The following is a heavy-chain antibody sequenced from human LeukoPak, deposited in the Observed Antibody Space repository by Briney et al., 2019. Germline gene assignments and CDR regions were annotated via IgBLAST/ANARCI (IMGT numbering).Heavy chain of an antibody. V-gene: IGHV4-30-4*07. D-gene: IGHD5-18*01. CDR3: ARGQKYRSGYTVTELGSGYFDY. Sequence: PSVTLSLTCAVSVGSISSGGYSWSWIRQPPGKGLEWIAYINYSGSTYYNPSLKSRVTISVDTSKNQFSLKLSSVTAADTAVYYCARGQKYRSGYTVTELGSGYFDYWGQGTLVTVSS. J-gene: IGHJ4*02. CDR1: VGSISSGGYS. CDR2: INYSGST.